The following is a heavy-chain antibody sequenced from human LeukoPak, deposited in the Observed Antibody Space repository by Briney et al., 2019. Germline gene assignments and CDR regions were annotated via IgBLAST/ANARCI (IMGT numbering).Heavy chain of an antibody. CDR3: ARDSGNYYDSSGYIPLGY. CDR1: GYTFTAYY. Sequence: ASVKVSCKASGYTFTAYYIQWVRQAPGQGLEWMGYISPNSGGTNYAQKFQGRVTMTRDTSISTAYMELSRLRSDDTAVYYCARDSGNYYDSSGYIPLGYWGQGTLVTVSS. V-gene: IGHV1-2*02. J-gene: IGHJ4*02. D-gene: IGHD3-22*01. CDR2: ISPNSGGT.